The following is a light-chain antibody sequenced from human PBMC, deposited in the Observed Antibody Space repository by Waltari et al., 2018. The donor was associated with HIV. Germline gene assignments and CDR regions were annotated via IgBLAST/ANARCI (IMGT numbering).Light chain of an antibody. Sequence: DIQMTQSPSTLSASVGDRVTITCRASQSTNKWLAWYQHKTGQAPKLLIYKPSRLDSGVPSRFSGSGSGTEFTLTISSLQPDDVATYYCHQYKGSAFGQGTKLEI. CDR2: KPS. CDR1: QSTNKW. J-gene: IGKJ2*01. CDR3: HQYKGSA. V-gene: IGKV1-5*03.